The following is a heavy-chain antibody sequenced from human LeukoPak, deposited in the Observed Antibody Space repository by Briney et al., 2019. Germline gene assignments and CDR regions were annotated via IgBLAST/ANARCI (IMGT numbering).Heavy chain of an antibody. D-gene: IGHD3-10*01. V-gene: IGHV4-30-4*01. J-gene: IGHJ4*02. CDR2: IYYSGST. CDR1: GGSISSGDYF. CDR3: ARAYYYGSGSYGLDY. Sequence: PSETLSLTCTVSGGSISSGDYFWRWIRQPPGKGLEWIGYIYYSGSTYYNPSLKSRVAISVDTSKNQFSLTVSSVTAADTAVYYCARAYYYGSGSYGLDYWGQGTLVTVSS.